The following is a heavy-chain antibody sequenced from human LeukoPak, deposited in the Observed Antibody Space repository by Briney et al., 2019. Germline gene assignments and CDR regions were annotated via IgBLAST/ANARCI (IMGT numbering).Heavy chain of an antibody. CDR2: INGRGGST. D-gene: IGHD3-22*01. CDR1: VFTFRNQD. CDR3: AKDHDSSEVPHDFDY. Sequence: GVSLRLSCAASVFTFRNQDVRGARQAPGKGREGVTGINGRGGSTYYADSVKGRFTISRDNSKNTLYLQMNNLRAEDTAVYYCAKDHDSSEVPHDFDYWGQGTLVTVSS. V-gene: IGHV3-23*01. J-gene: IGHJ4*02.